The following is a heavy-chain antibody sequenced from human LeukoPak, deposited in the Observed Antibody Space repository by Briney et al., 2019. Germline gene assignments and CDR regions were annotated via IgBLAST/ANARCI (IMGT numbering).Heavy chain of an antibody. CDR3: VRDTYYCDSSPYTFDY. Sequence: GGSLRLSCAASAFIFSDYYMSWIRQAPGKGLEWISYISNSASTIYYADSVKGRFTISRDNAKNSLYLQMNSLRAEDTAVYYCVRDTYYCDSSPYTFDYWGQGTLVTVSS. D-gene: IGHD3-22*01. CDR1: AFIFSDYY. CDR2: ISNSASTI. V-gene: IGHV3-11*01. J-gene: IGHJ4*02.